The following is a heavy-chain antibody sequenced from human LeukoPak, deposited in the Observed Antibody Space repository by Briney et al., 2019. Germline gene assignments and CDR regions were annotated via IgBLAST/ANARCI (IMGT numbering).Heavy chain of an antibody. V-gene: IGHV4-30-2*01. CDR3: ARDRGVATTPGVGWFDP. Sequence: SETLSLTCSVSGGSISSGGYSWSWIRQPPGKGLEWIGYIYHSGSTYYNPSLKSRVTISVDRSKNQFSLKLSSVTAADTAVYYCARDRGVATTPGVGWFDPWGQGTLVTVSS. CDR2: IYHSGST. CDR1: GGSISSGGYS. J-gene: IGHJ5*02. D-gene: IGHD5-12*01.